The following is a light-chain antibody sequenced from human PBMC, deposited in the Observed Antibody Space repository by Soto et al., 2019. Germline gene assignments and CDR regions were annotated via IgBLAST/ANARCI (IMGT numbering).Light chain of an antibody. V-gene: IGLV1-51*01. J-gene: IGLJ3*02. CDR3: GTWDGGLTVTWL. CDR1: SSNIGNNY. Sequence: QSVLTQPPSVSAAPGQNVTISCSGSSSNIGNNYVAWYQQLPGTAPKLLIYDNTKRPSGIPDRFSGSRSGTSATLGITGLQAGDEADYYCGTWDGGLTVTWLFGGGTKVTVL. CDR2: DNT.